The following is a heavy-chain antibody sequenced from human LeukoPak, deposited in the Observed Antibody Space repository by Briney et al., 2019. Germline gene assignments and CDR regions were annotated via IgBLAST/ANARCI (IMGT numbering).Heavy chain of an antibody. J-gene: IGHJ4*02. CDR3: GSSHRNSWYGIDN. Sequence: GGSLRLSCAASGFTFSSYSMNWVRQAPGKGLEWVAVIWHDGSKKYHSDSVKGRFTISRDNSKNTLYLQMNSLRAEDTAVYSCGSSHRNSWYGIDNWGQGTPVTVSS. CDR1: GFTFSSYS. V-gene: IGHV3-33*08. CDR2: IWHDGSKK. D-gene: IGHD6-13*01.